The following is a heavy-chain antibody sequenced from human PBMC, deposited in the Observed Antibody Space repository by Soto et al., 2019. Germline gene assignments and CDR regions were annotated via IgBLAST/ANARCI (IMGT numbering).Heavy chain of an antibody. CDR2: IGTAGDT. J-gene: IGHJ6*03. CDR1: GCTFSSYD. V-gene: IGHV3-13*01. CDR3: ARTNPEYYGSGESYYMDD. D-gene: IGHD3-10*01. Sequence: EVQLVESGGGLVQPGGCLRLSCAASGCTFSSYDMHWVRQATGKGLEWVSAIGTAGDTYYPGSVKGRFTISRENAKNSLYLQMNSLRAGDTAVYYCARTNPEYYGSGESYYMDDWGIGTTVTVSS.